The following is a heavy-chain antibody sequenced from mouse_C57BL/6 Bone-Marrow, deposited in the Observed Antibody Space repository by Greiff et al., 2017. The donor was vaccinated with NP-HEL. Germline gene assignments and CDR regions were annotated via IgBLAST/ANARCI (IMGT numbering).Heavy chain of an antibody. J-gene: IGHJ2*01. CDR2: IYPGNSDT. CDR3: THGIYYSGFDY. Sequence: VQLQQSGTVLARPGASVKMSCKTSGYTFTSYWMHWVKQRPGQGLEWIGAIYPGNSDTSYNQKFKGKAKLTAVTSASTAYMELSSLTNEDSAVYYCTHGIYYSGFDYWGQGTTLTVSS. D-gene: IGHD2-12*01. CDR1: GYTFTSYW. V-gene: IGHV1-5*01.